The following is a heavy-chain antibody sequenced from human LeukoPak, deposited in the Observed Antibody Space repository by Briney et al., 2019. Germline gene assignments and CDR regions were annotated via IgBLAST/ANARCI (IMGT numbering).Heavy chain of an antibody. CDR2: IYSGGGT. D-gene: IGHD2-21*01. V-gene: IGHV3-53*01. J-gene: IGHJ4*02. CDR1: GFTVNTNC. Sequence: GGSLRLSCAVSGFTVNTNCMNWVRQAPGKGLEWVSVIYSGGGTDSPDSVKGRFTISRDNSENTLFLQMNSLRAEDTALYYCARHDCGSGPFDYWGQGTLVTVSS. CDR3: ARHDCGSGPFDY.